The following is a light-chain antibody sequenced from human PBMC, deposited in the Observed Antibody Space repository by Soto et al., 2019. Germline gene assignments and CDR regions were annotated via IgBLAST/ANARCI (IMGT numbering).Light chain of an antibody. CDR3: LQDYDYPRT. Sequence: AIQMTQSTSSLSASVGDRVTITCRASQGIRDELGWYQQKAGKAPNLLISAASRLQSGVPSRFSGRGSGTDFTLTISSLQPEDFATYYCLQDYDYPRTFGQGTKVELK. V-gene: IGKV1-6*01. J-gene: IGKJ1*01. CDR2: AAS. CDR1: QGIRDE.